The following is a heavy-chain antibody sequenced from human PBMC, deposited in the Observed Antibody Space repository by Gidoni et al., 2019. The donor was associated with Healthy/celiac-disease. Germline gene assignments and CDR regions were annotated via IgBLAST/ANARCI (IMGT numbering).Heavy chain of an antibody. J-gene: IGHJ5*02. V-gene: IGHV3-74*01. CDR2: SNSDGSST. CDR3: ARDEGSLGTLNNGLDP. CDR1: GFTFISYW. D-gene: IGHD6-13*01. Sequence: EVQLLESGGGLVQPGGSLRLSCAASGFTFISYWMHWFRQAPGKGLVWVSRSNSDGSSTSYADAVKGRFTISRDNAKHTLYLQMNSLRAEDTAVYYCARDEGSLGTLNNGLDPGGQGTLVTGSS.